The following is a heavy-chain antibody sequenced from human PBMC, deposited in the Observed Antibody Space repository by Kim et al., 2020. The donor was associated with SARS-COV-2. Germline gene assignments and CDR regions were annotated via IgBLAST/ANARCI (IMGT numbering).Heavy chain of an antibody. D-gene: IGHD3-22*01. CDR3: AREEPTYYYDSSGYYGGG. J-gene: IGHJ4*02. Sequence: GGSLRLSCAASGFTFSSYEMNWVRQAPGKGLEWVSYISSSGSTIYYADSVKGRFTISRDNAKNSLYLQMNSLRAEDTAVYYCAREEPTYYYDSSGYYGGGWGQGTLVTVSS. CDR1: GFTFSSYE. CDR2: ISSSGSTI. V-gene: IGHV3-48*03.